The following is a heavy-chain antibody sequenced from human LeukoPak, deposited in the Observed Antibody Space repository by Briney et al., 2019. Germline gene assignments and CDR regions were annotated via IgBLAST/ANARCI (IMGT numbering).Heavy chain of an antibody. J-gene: IGHJ6*03. CDR2: ISGSGGST. Sequence: GGSLRLSCAASGFTFSSYAMSWVRQAPGKGLEWVSAISGSGGSTYYADSVKGRFTISRDNSKNTLYPQMNSLRAEDTAVYYCAKDANIIAATIHYYYYYMDVWGKGTTVTVSS. CDR1: GFTFSSYA. V-gene: IGHV3-23*01. CDR3: AKDANIIAATIHYYYYYMDV. D-gene: IGHD5-12*01.